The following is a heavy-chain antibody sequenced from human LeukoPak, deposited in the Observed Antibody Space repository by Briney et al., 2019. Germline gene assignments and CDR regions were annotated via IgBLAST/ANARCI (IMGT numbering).Heavy chain of an antibody. V-gene: IGHV3-74*01. CDR3: ASTGRYCTSTSCSNYFHY. Sequence: GGSLRLSCAASGLTFSSYWMHWVRQAPGMGLVWVSRINSEGSSTTYADSVKGRFTISRDNAKNTLYLQMNSLRAEDTAVYYCASTGRYCTSTSCSNYFHYWGQGTLVTVSS. CDR1: GLTFSSYW. CDR2: INSEGSST. D-gene: IGHD2-2*01. J-gene: IGHJ4*02.